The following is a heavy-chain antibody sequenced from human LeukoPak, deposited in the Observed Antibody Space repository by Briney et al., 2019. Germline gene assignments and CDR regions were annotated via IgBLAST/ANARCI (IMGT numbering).Heavy chain of an antibody. D-gene: IGHD3-10*01. CDR2: FFYSGST. CDR3: ATGYGSGTLRDRYYYMDV. CDR1: GGSISSYY. J-gene: IGHJ6*03. V-gene: IGHV4-59*01. Sequence: SSETLSPTCTVSGGSISSYYWSWIRQPPGKGLEWIGYFFYSGSTHYNPSLKSRVTISEDTPKNQFSLKLTSVTAADTAVYYCATGYGSGTLRDRYYYMDVWGKGTTVTVSS.